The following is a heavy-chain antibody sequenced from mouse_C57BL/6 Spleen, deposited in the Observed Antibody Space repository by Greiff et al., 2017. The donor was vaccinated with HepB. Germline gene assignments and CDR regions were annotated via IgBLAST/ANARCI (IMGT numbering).Heavy chain of an antibody. CDR1: GYTFTDYY. CDR3: AREGNWASAWFAY. V-gene: IGHV1-26*01. D-gene: IGHD4-1*01. J-gene: IGHJ3*01. CDR2: INPNNGGT. Sequence: EVKLQQSGPELVKPGASVKISCKASGYTFTDYYMNWVKQSHGKSLEWIGDINPNNGGTSYNQKFKGKATLTVDKSSSTAYMELRSLTSEDSAVYYCAREGNWASAWFAYWGQGTLVTVSA.